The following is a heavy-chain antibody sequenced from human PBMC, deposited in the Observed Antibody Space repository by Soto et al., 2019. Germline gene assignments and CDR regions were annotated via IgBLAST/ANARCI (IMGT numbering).Heavy chain of an antibody. CDR1: NDSISTYY. CDR3: ARPGRDWGALHY. Sequence: QVQLQESGPGLVKPSETLSLTCTVSNDSISTYYWTWIRQPPGKGLEWIGFTYYSGSTNYNPSLQCRVTIAVDTAKNQFSLKMNSVAAADTAVYYCARPGRDWGALHYWGQGTLVTVSS. J-gene: IGHJ4*02. V-gene: IGHV4-59*08. D-gene: IGHD7-27*01. CDR2: TYYSGST.